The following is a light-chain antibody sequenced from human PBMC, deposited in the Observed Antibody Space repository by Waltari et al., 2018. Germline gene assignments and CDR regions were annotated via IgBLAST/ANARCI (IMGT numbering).Light chain of an antibody. CDR3: QQHDSFWS. CDR1: QTIISW. V-gene: IGKV1-5*03. CDR2: RAT. J-gene: IGKJ1*01. Sequence: DIQMTQSPSTLSASIGDRVTITCRASQTIISWLAWYQQKPGQAPRLLIYRATALETGVPSRFSGTGSGTEFTLTINGLQPDDSATYFCQQHDSFWSFGQGTKVEVK.